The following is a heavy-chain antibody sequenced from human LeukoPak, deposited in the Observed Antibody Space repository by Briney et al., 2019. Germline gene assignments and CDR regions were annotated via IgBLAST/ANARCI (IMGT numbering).Heavy chain of an antibody. CDR2: ISSSSSTI. CDR3: ARVSHSSSWYYNDIDY. Sequence: GGSLRLSCAASGFTFSSYSMNWVRQAPGKGLEWVSYISSSSSTIYYADSVKGRFTISRDNAKNSLYLQMNSLRAEDTAVYYCARVSHSSSWYYNDIDYWGQGTLVTVSS. CDR1: GFTFSSYS. J-gene: IGHJ4*02. D-gene: IGHD6-13*01. V-gene: IGHV3-48*01.